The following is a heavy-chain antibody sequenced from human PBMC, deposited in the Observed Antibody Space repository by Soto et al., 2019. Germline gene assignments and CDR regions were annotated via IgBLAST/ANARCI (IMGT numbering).Heavy chain of an antibody. V-gene: IGHV4-39*01. CDR3: ARHFVAVVIKGWGY. Sequence: SETLSLTCNVSGGSIDRSNYYWDWLRQPPGKGLEWIETTYYNGNAYYNPSLKSRVSMSVDTSKNQFSLKLVSVTAADTAVYYCARHFVAVVIKGWGYWGQGTLVTVS. CDR2: TYYNGNA. J-gene: IGHJ4*02. D-gene: IGHD3-10*01. CDR1: GGSIDRSNYY.